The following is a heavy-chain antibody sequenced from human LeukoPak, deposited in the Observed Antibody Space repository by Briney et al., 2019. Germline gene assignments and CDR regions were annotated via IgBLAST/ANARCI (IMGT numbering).Heavy chain of an antibody. J-gene: IGHJ3*02. V-gene: IGHV3-21*01. D-gene: IGHD4-23*01. Sequence: KSGGSLRLSCAASGFTFSSYSMNWVRQAPGKGLEWVSSISSSSSYIYYADSVKGRFTISRDNAKNSLYLQMNSLRAEDTAVYYCARDLGYGGTDAFDIWGQGTMVTVSS. CDR3: ARDLGYGGTDAFDI. CDR2: ISSSSSYI. CDR1: GFTFSSYS.